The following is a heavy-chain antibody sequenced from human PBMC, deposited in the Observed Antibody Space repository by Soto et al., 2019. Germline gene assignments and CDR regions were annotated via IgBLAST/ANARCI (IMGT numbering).Heavy chain of an antibody. CDR2: IHYSGST. J-gene: IGHJ4*02. D-gene: IGHD2-21*02. CDR1: GGSVNSGSYY. V-gene: IGHV4-61*01. CDR3: ARGPPAYCAGDCYPDY. Sequence: NPSETLSLTCTVSGGSVNSGSYYWSWIRQPPGKGLEWIGYIHYSGSTDYNPSLKSRVTISTDTSKNQFSLKVSSVTAADTAVYYCARGPPAYCAGDCYPDYWGQGTLVTVSS.